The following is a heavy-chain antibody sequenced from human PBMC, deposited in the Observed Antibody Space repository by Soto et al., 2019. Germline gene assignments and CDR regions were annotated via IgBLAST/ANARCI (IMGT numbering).Heavy chain of an antibody. CDR3: ARGRLLWFGELSASRWFDP. J-gene: IGHJ5*02. D-gene: IGHD3-10*01. CDR1: GGSFSGYY. Sequence: SETLSLTCAVYGGSFSGYYWSWIRQPPGKGLEWIGEINHSGSTNYNPSLKSRVTISVDTSKNQFSLKLSSVTAADTAVYYCARGRLLWFGELSASRWFDPWGQGTLVTVSS. V-gene: IGHV4-34*01. CDR2: INHSGST.